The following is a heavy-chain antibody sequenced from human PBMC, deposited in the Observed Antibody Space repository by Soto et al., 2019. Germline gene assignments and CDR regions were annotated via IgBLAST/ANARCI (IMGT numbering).Heavy chain of an antibody. CDR1: GYTFTSYD. D-gene: IGHD3-10*01. J-gene: IGHJ6*03. V-gene: IGHV1-8*01. CDR2: MNPNSGNT. Sequence: ASVKASCKASGYTFTSYDINWVRQATGQGLEWMGWMNPNSGNTGYAQKFQGRVTMTRNTSISTAYMELSSLRSEDTAVYYCARGWDGSGSYYFYYYYYMDVWGKGTTVTVSS. CDR3: ARGWDGSGSYYFYYYYYMDV.